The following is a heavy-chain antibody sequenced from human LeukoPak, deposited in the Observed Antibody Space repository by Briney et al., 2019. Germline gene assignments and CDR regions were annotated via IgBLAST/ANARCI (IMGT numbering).Heavy chain of an antibody. CDR3: ARDLSQRYCSGGSCSNWFDP. CDR1: GFTFSSYS. V-gene: IGHV3-21*01. J-gene: IGHJ5*02. CDR2: ISSSISYI. Sequence: GGSLRLSCAASGFTFSSYSMNWVRQAPGKGLEWVSSISSSISYIYYADSVKGRFTISRDNAKNSLYLQMNSLRAEDTAVYYCARDLSQRYCSGGSCSNWFDPWGQGTLVTVSS. D-gene: IGHD2-15*01.